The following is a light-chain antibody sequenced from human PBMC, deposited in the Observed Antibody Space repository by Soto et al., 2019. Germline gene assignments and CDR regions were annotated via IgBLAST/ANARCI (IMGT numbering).Light chain of an antibody. CDR1: SRDVGGYNY. CDR3: CSYAGSFWV. Sequence: QSALTQPRSVSGSPGQSVTISCTGTSRDVGGYNYVSWYQQHPGKAPKLMIYDVSKRPSGVPDRFSGSKSGNTASLTISGRQAEDEADYYCCSYAGSFWVFGGGTKRTVL. CDR2: DVS. V-gene: IGLV2-11*01. J-gene: IGLJ3*02.